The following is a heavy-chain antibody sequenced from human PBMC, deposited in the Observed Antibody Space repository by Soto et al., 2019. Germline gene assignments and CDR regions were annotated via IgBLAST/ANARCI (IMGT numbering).Heavy chain of an antibody. J-gene: IGHJ3*02. D-gene: IGHD3-10*01. CDR2: VYSGGST. Sequence: GGSLRLSCAASGFTVATNYMSWVRQPPGKGLEWVSVVYSGGSTYYADSVKGRFTVSRDNSKNTLYLQMNSPRAEDTAVYYCARDFSGKNDAFDIWGQGTVVTVSS. V-gene: IGHV3-66*01. CDR3: ARDFSGKNDAFDI. CDR1: GFTVATNY.